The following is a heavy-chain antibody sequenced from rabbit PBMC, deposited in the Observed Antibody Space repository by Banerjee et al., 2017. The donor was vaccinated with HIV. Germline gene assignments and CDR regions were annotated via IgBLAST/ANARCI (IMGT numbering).Heavy chain of an antibody. CDR3: ARDTCSSFSSYGMDL. CDR1: GVSFSSNYY. CDR2: IDTGSSGFT. Sequence: QSLEESGGDLVKPGASLALTCTASGVSFSSNYYMCWVRQAPGKGLEWIACIDTGSSGFTYCASWAKGRFTCSKTSSTTVTLQMTSLTAADTATYFCARDTCSSFSSYGMDLWGPGTLVTGS. V-gene: IGHV1S40*01. J-gene: IGHJ6*01. D-gene: IGHD1-1*01.